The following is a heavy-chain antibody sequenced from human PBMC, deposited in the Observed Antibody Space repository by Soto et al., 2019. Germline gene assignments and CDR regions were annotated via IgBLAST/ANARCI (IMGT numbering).Heavy chain of an antibody. J-gene: IGHJ4*02. Sequence: QVQLVQSGAEVKKPGSSVKVSCKAPGGTFNSYAISWLRQAPGQGLEWMGGIIPIFSTVNYAKKFQGRVTITADESTSTAYMELGSLTSEDTAVYFCARDRGGAGTYYFDYWGQGTLVTVSS. CDR3: ARDRGGAGTYYFDY. CDR1: GGTFNSYA. V-gene: IGHV1-69*01. D-gene: IGHD6-13*01. CDR2: IIPIFSTV.